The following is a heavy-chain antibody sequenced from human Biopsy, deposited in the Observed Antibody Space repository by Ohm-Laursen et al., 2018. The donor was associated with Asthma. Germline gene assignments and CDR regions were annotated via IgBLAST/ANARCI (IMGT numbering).Heavy chain of an antibody. J-gene: IGHJ3*02. V-gene: IGHV3-30*01. CDR1: GFSFSHFA. D-gene: IGHD1-1*01. CDR2: ISKDASTQ. Sequence: SLRLSCAASGFSFSHFAIHWVRQAPGKGLAWVGVISKDASTQDYADSVKGRFTMARDNSKNTLDLQMNSLREEDTAVYYCVRDGTDDAFDIWGQGTVVSVSS. CDR3: VRDGTDDAFDI.